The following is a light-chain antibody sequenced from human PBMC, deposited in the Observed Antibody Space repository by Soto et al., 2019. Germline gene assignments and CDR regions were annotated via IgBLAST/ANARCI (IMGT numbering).Light chain of an antibody. CDR2: EVS. CDR1: SSDVGGYNDY. J-gene: IGLJ1*01. Sequence: QSVLTQPPSASGSPGQSVTISCTGTSSDVGGYNDYVSWYQQHPGKAPKLMIYEVSKRPSGVPDRFSGSKSGNTASLTVSGLQADDEAYYYCSSYAGSDNFVFGTGTKVTVL. V-gene: IGLV2-8*01. CDR3: SSYAGSDNFV.